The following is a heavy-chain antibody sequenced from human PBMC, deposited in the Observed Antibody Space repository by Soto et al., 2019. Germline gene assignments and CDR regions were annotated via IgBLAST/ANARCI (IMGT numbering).Heavy chain of an antibody. CDR1: GYTFTSYA. D-gene: IGHD3-10*01. V-gene: IGHV1-3*01. CDR3: ACHYYGSGSYYYYYGMDV. CDR2: INAGNGNT. Sequence: ASVKVSCKASGYTFTSYAIDWVRQAPGQRLEWMGWINAGNGNTKYSQKFQGRVTITRDTSASTAYMELSSLRSEDTAVYYCACHYYGSGSYYYYYGMDVWGQGTTVTVSS. J-gene: IGHJ6*02.